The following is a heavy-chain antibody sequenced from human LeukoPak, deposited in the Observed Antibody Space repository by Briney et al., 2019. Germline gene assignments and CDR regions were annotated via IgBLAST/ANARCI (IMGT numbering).Heavy chain of an antibody. CDR3: ARTNWNDADY. CDR2: IYSGGST. J-gene: IGHJ4*02. D-gene: IGHD1-1*01. Sequence: GGSLRLSCAASGFTVSSNYMSWVRQAPGKGLEWVSVIYSGGSTYYADSVTGRFTISRDNSKNTLYLQMNRLRAEDTAVYYGARTNWNDADYWGQGTLVTVSS. V-gene: IGHV3-66*02. CDR1: GFTVSSNY.